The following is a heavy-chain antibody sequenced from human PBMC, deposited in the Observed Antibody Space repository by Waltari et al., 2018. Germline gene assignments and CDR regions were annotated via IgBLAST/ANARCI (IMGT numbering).Heavy chain of an antibody. CDR2: IRSTRIYK. CDR1: GFSFRGYS. Sequence: EVQLVESGGGLVKPGGSLRLSCAASGFSFRGYSMGWVRQAPGKGLQVVSTIRSTRIYKYDTDALRGVFAISRDNARDALYLQMNSLRAEDTAVYYCARDPGSGRYFDYWGQGTLVTVSS. D-gene: IGHD1-26*01. J-gene: IGHJ4*02. CDR3: ARDPGSGRYFDY. V-gene: IGHV3-21*02.